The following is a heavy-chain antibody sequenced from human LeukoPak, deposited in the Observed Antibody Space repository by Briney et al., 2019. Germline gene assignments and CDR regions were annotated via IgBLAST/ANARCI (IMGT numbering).Heavy chain of an antibody. D-gene: IGHD3-22*01. V-gene: IGHV4-59*12. CDR3: ARAPTYYYDSSGYYYWYFDL. J-gene: IGHJ2*01. CDR2: VYYSGST. CDR1: GGSITNYY. Sequence: SQTLSLTCTVSGGSITNYYWSWIRQPPGKGLEWIGYVYYSGSTNYNPSLKSRVTISVDTSKNQFSLKLSSVTAADTAVYYCARAPTYYYDSSGYYYWYFDLWGRGTLVTVSS.